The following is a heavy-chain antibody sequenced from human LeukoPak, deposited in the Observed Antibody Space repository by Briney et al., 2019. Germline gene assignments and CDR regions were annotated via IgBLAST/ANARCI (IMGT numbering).Heavy chain of an antibody. Sequence: SETLSLTCTVSGGSISSYYWSWIRLPPGKGLEWIGYIYYSGSTNYNPSLKSRVTISVDTSKNQFSLKLSSVTAADTAVYYCARTRSSGWTYYFDYWGQGTLVTVSS. J-gene: IGHJ4*02. V-gene: IGHV4-59*01. CDR3: ARTRSSGWTYYFDY. CDR1: GGSISSYY. CDR2: IYYSGST. D-gene: IGHD6-19*01.